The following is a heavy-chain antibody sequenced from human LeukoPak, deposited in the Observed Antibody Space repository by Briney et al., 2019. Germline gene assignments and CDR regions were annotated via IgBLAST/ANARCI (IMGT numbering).Heavy chain of an antibody. J-gene: IGHJ3*02. CDR3: AKGPNWVGATVYDAFDI. CDR1: GFTFSSYT. Sequence: SGGSLRLSCAASGFTFSSYTMSWVRQAPGKGLEWVSAIGGSGGNTYYADSVKGRFPISRDNSKNTLYLQMNSLRAEDTALYYCAKGPNWVGATVYDAFDIWGQGTMVTVSS. D-gene: IGHD1-26*01. CDR2: IGGSGGNT. V-gene: IGHV3-23*01.